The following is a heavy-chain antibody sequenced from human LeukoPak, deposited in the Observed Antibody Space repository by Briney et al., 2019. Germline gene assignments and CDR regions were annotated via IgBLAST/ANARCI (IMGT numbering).Heavy chain of an antibody. D-gene: IGHD3-16*01. J-gene: IGHJ4*02. V-gene: IGHV3-53*01. CDR2: IYCGGST. CDR3: AREKLNWGFDY. CDR1: GFTVSSNY. Sequence: PGGSLRLSCAASGFTVSSNYMNWVRQAPGKGLEWVSIIYCGGSTYYADSVKGRFTISRDNSKNILYLQMNSLRAEDTAVYYCAREKLNWGFDYWGQGTLVTVSS.